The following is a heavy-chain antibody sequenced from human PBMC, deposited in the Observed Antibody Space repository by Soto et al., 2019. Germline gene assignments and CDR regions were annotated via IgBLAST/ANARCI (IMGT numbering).Heavy chain of an antibody. D-gene: IGHD5-18*01. Sequence: QVQLVQSGAEVKKPGSSVKVSCKASGGTFSSYAISWVRQAPGQGLEWMGWIIPIFGTANYAQKFQGRVTITADESTSTAYMELSSVRSEDPGVYYCARAYVDTDMGFDYGGQGTLVTVSS. CDR2: IIPIFGTA. CDR3: ARAYVDTDMGFDY. V-gene: IGHV1-69*01. J-gene: IGHJ4*02. CDR1: GGTFSSYA.